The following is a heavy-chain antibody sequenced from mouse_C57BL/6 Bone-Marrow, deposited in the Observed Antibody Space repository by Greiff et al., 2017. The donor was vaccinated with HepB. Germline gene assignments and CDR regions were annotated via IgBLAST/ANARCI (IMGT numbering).Heavy chain of an antibody. CDR1: GFSLTSYG. Sequence: VKLVESGPGLVQPSQSLSITCTVSGFSLTSYGVHWVRQPPGKGLEWLGVIWSGGSTDYNAAFISRLSISKDNSKSQVFFKMNSLQADDTAIYYCAKRGVYDFYAMDYWGQGTSVTVSS. V-gene: IGHV2-4*01. CDR3: AKRGVYDFYAMDY. J-gene: IGHJ4*01. CDR2: IWSGGST. D-gene: IGHD2-3*01.